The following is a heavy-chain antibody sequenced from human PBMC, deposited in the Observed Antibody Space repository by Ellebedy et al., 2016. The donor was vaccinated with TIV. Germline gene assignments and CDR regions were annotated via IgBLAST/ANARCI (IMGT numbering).Heavy chain of an antibody. Sequence: PGGFLRLSCAASGFSFRSYWMSWVRQAPGKGLEWVANIYQDGGVQYYVDSVKGRFTISRDNADNSLFLQMTSLRAEDTAVYYCARRGSYGDYAVQINSWFDTWGRGTLVAVSS. CDR1: GFSFRSYW. V-gene: IGHV3-7*01. CDR3: ARRGSYGDYAVQINSWFDT. CDR2: IYQDGGVQ. J-gene: IGHJ5*02. D-gene: IGHD4-17*01.